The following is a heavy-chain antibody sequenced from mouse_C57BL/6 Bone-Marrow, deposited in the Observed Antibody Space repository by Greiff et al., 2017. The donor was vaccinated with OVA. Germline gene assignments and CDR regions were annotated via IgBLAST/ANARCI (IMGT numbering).Heavy chain of an antibody. CDR3: ARSVLHGPYYYAMDY. J-gene: IGHJ4*01. CDR1: GYTFTNYW. D-gene: IGHD1-1*01. V-gene: IGHV1-63*01. CDR2: IYPGGGYT. Sequence: QVQLQQSGAELVRPGTSVKMSCKAFGYTFTNYWIGWAKQRPGHGLEWIGDIYPGGGYTNYNEKFKGKATLTADKSSSTAYMQFSSLTSEDSAIYYCARSVLHGPYYYAMDYWGQGTSVTVSS.